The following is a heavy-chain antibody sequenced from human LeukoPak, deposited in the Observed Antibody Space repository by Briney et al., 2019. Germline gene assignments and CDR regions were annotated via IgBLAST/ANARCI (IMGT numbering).Heavy chain of an antibody. CDR3: ARLYSALPGFDY. V-gene: IGHV3-48*01. J-gene: IGHJ4*02. CDR1: GFTFSSYS. Sequence: GGSLRLSCAASGFTFSSYSMNWVRQAPRKGLEWVSYISSSSSSTYYADSVKGRFTISRDNAKNSLYLQMNNLRAEDTAVYYCARLYSALPGFDYWGQGTLVTVSS. CDR2: ISSSSSST. D-gene: IGHD6-13*01.